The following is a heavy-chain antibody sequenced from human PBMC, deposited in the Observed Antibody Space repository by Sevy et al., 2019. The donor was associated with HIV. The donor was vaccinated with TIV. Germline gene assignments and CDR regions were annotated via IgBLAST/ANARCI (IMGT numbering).Heavy chain of an antibody. V-gene: IGHV6-1*01. CDR1: GDSVSSNSAA. J-gene: IGHJ6*02. Sequence: SQTLSLTCAISGDSVSSNSAAWNWIRQSPSRGLEWLGRTYYRSKWYNDYAVSVKSRITINPDTSKNQFSLQLNSVTPEDTAVYYCAREDRSGYDSDYYYGMDVWGQGTTVTVSS. CDR3: AREDRSGYDSDYYYGMDV. D-gene: IGHD5-12*01. CDR2: TYYRSKWYN.